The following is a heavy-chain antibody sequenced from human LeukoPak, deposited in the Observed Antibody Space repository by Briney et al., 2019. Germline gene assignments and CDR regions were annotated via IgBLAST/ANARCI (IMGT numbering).Heavy chain of an antibody. J-gene: IGHJ4*02. V-gene: IGHV4-34*01. Sequence: PSETLSLTCAVYGGSFSGYYWSLIRQPPGKGLEWIGEINHSGSTNYNPSLKSRVTISVDTSKNQFSLKLSSVTAADTAVYYCARGPEPYGRRRGAFVYWGQGTLVTVSS. D-gene: IGHD3-10*01. CDR1: GGSFSGYY. CDR3: ARGPEPYGRRRGAFVY. CDR2: INHSGST.